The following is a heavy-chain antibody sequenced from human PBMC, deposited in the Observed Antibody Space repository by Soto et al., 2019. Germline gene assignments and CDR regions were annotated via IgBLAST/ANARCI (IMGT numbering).Heavy chain of an antibody. CDR3: AAWKTMIVVDNWFDP. CDR2: IVVGSGNT. Sequence: VASVKVSCKASGFTFTSSAVQWVRQARGQRLEWIGWIVVGSGNTNYAQKFQERVTITRDMSTSTAYMELSSLRSEDTAVYYCAAWKTMIVVDNWFDPWGQGTLVTVSS. J-gene: IGHJ5*02. V-gene: IGHV1-58*01. CDR1: GFTFTSSA. D-gene: IGHD3-22*01.